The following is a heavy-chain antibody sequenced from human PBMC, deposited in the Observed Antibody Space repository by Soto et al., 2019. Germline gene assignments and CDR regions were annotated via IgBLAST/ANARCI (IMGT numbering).Heavy chain of an antibody. D-gene: IGHD3-22*01. V-gene: IGHV3-23*01. Sequence: GGSLRLSCAASGFTFSSYAMSWVRQAPGKGLEWVSAISGSGGSTYYADSVKGRFTISRDNSKNTLYLQMNSLQIEDTAVYYCIRRSQDDSSGYFADWGQGTLVTVSS. CDR2: ISGSGGST. CDR3: IRRSQDDSSGYFAD. J-gene: IGHJ4*02. CDR1: GFTFSSYA.